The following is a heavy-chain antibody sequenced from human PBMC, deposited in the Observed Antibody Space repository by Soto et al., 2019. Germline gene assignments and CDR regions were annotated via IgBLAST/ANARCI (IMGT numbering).Heavy chain of an antibody. V-gene: IGHV4-59*01. J-gene: IGHJ6*03. Sequence: SETLSLTCTVSGGSISGYYWNWIRQPPGKGLEWIGYVYNSGSTNDNPSFKTRVTISVDTSKNQFSLKLSFVTAADTAVYYCARGRREVSVVKVGGYSYGEYYYMDVWGKGTTVTVSS. CDR1: GGSISGYY. CDR3: ARGRREVSVVKVGGYSYGEYYYMDV. D-gene: IGHD5-18*01. CDR2: VYNSGST.